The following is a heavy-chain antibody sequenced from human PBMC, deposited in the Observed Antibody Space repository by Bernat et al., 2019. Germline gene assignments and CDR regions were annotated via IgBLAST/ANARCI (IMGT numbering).Heavy chain of an antibody. J-gene: IGHJ6*02. CDR2: IWYDGSNK. Sequence: QVQLVESGGGVVQPGRSLRLSCAASGFTFSSYGMHWVRQAPGKGLEWVAVIWYDGSNKYYVDSVKGRFTISRDNSKNTLYLQMNSLRAEDTAVYYCARDRVYGSGSYYYYYYYGMDVWGQGTTVTVSS. CDR1: GFTFSSYG. V-gene: IGHV3-33*01. CDR3: ARDRVYGSGSYYYYYYYGMDV. D-gene: IGHD3-10*01.